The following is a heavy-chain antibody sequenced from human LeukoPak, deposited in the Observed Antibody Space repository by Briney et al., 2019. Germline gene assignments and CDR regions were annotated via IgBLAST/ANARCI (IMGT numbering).Heavy chain of an antibody. V-gene: IGHV5-51*01. CDR2: IYPGDSDT. CDR3: AIYSDTYYFDH. D-gene: IGHD1-26*01. Sequence: KVSCKASGYSFTSYWIGWVRQMPGKGLEWMGIIYPGDSDTRYSPSFQGQVTIAADKSISTAYLQWSSLKASDTAMYYCAIYSDTYYFDHWGQGTLVTVSS. J-gene: IGHJ4*02. CDR1: GYSFTSYW.